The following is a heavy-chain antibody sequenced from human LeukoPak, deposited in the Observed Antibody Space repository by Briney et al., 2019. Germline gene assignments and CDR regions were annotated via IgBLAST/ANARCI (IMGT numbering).Heavy chain of an antibody. V-gene: IGHV1-24*01. J-gene: IGHJ4*02. CDR3: ATDRGAGDTDLYFDY. CDR1: GYTLTEFP. CDR2: FDPEHGET. Sequence: ASVKVSCKVSGYTLTEFPIHWVRQAPGKGLEWMGGFDPEHGETIYAQKFQGRVTMTEDTSTDTAYMDLSSLRSEDTAVYYCATDRGAGDTDLYFDYWGQGTLVTVSS. D-gene: IGHD7-27*01.